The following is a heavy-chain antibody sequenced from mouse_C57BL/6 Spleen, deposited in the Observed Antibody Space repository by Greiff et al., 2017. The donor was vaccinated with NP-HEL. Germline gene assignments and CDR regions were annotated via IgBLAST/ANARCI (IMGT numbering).Heavy chain of an antibody. V-gene: IGHV1-82*01. CDR2: IYPGAGDT. Sequence: VQLQQSGPELVKPGASVKISCKASGYAFSSSWLHWVTQTPGKGLEWIGRIYPGAGDTTYTGKFKGKATLTADKSSSPTYMQLSSLTSEDYAVYFCARSPTGTGFAYWGQGTLVTVSA. J-gene: IGHJ3*01. D-gene: IGHD4-1*01. CDR1: GYAFSSSW. CDR3: ARSPTGTGFAY.